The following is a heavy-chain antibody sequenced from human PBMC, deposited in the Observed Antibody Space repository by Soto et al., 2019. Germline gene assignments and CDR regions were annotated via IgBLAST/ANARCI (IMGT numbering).Heavy chain of an antibody. V-gene: IGHV4-59*01. CDR1: GGAISSYY. J-gene: IGHJ6*02. CDR3: ASARSSGDYRNYGMDV. Sequence: QVQLQESGPGLVKPSETLSLTCTVSGGAISSYYWSWLRQPPGKGLEWNGYIYYSGSTNYNPSLRCRVTISVDPSKNQFSLKLSSVSAADTDVYYCASARSSGDYRNYGMDVWGQGTTVTVSS. CDR2: IYYSGST. D-gene: IGHD3-22*01.